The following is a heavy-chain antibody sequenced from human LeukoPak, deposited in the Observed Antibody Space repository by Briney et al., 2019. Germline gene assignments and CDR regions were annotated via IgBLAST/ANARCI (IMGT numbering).Heavy chain of an antibody. CDR1: GGSISGYY. Sequence: SETLSLTCTVSGGSISGYYWSWIRQPAGKGLEWIGRIYTSGSTNYNPSLKSRVTMSVDTSKNQFSLKLSSVTAADTAVYYCARESSDVFWSGYYGDIWGQGTLVTVSS. J-gene: IGHJ4*02. V-gene: IGHV4-4*07. D-gene: IGHD3-3*01. CDR2: IYTSGST. CDR3: ARESSDVFWSGYYGDI.